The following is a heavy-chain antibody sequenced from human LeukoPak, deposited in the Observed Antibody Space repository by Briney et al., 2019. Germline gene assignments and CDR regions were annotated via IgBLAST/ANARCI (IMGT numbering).Heavy chain of an antibody. V-gene: IGHV4-59*12. Sequence: KPSETLSLTCTVSGGSISSYYWSWIRQPPGKGLEWIGYIYHSGSTYYNPSLKSRVTISVDRSKNQFSLKLSSVTAADTAVYYCASLVVPAAMGGYFDYWGQGTLVTVSS. CDR2: IYHSGST. CDR1: GGSISSYY. CDR3: ASLVVPAAMGGYFDY. D-gene: IGHD2-2*01. J-gene: IGHJ4*02.